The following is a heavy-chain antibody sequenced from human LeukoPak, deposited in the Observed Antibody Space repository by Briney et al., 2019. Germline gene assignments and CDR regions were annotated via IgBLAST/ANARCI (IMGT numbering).Heavy chain of an antibody. V-gene: IGHV4-34*01. CDR2: VNHSGYT. CDR1: GVSFITYY. CDR3: ARQLYGSDY. D-gene: IGHD4-17*01. Sequence: SETLSLTCDVSGVSFITYYWSWIRQSPEKGLEWIGEVNHSGYTNYNPSLKGRVTISVDTSKNQFSLKLSSVTAADTAVYYCARQLYGSDYWGQGTLVTVSS. J-gene: IGHJ4*02.